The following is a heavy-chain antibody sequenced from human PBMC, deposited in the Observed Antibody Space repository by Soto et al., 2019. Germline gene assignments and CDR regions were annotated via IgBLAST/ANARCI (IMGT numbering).Heavy chain of an antibody. CDR2: MNTDGSRT. D-gene: IGHD5-18*01. J-gene: IGHJ4*02. Sequence: EVQLVESGGGLVQPGGSLRLSCAASGFTFSIYWMHWVRQVPGKGLVWVSRMNTDGSRTSYADSARGRFTISRDDAKSTLYLQMNNLRAEDTAVYYCARRDGDQYDGHGYLGRHWGQGTLVTVSS. V-gene: IGHV3-74*01. CDR3: ARRDGDQYDGHGYLGRH. CDR1: GFTFSIYW.